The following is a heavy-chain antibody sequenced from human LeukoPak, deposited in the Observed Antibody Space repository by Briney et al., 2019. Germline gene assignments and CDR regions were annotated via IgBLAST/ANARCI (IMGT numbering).Heavy chain of an antibody. Sequence: GESLKISCKGSGYSFTSYWIGWVRQMPGKGLEWMGIIYPGDSDTRYSPSFQGQVTISADKSISTAYLQWSSLKASDTAMYYCARSGGHDHSNNNIDYWGQGTLVTVSS. CDR1: GYSFTSYW. J-gene: IGHJ4*02. V-gene: IGHV5-51*01. D-gene: IGHD4-11*01. CDR2: IYPGDSDT. CDR3: ARSGGHDHSNNNIDY.